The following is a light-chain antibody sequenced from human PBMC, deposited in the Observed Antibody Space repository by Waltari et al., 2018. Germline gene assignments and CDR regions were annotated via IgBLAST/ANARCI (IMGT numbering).Light chain of an antibody. CDR2: GAS. CDR3: QQYFSIPLT. V-gene: IGKV4-1*01. J-gene: IGKJ4*01. CDR1: QSVLYSHNNTNY. Sequence: DFVMTQSPDSLTVSLGERATIKCKSSQSVLYSHNNTNYLAWYQQKPGQPPKFLIHGASARESGVPDRFSGSGSGTDFSLTITSLQAEDVAVYYCQQYFSIPLTFGGGTKVEIK.